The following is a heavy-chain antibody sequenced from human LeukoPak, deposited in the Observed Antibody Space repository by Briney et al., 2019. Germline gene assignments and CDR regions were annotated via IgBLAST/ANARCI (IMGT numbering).Heavy chain of an antibody. V-gene: IGHV1-69*04. D-gene: IGHD3-22*01. CDR2: IIPIFGIA. J-gene: IGHJ4*02. Sequence: GSSVKVSCKASGGTFSSYDISWVRQAPAQGREWMGRIIPIFGIANYAQKFQGRDTITADKSTSTAYMELRSLRSEDTAVYYCARGDTRIGSDYWGQGTLVTVSS. CDR3: ARGDTRIGSDY. CDR1: GGTFSSYD.